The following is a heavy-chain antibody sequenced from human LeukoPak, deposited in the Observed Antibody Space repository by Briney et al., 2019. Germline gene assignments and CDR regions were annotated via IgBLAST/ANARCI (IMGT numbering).Heavy chain of an antibody. J-gene: IGHJ4*02. V-gene: IGHV1-2*02. CDR2: INPNSGGT. Sequence: ASVKVSCKASGYTFTSYDINWVRQATGQGLEWMGWINPNSGGTNYAQKFQGRVTMTRDTSISTAYMELSRLRSDDTAVYYCARLNRGGNWGQGTLVTVSS. CDR3: ARLNRGGN. CDR1: GYTFTSYD. D-gene: IGHD1-14*01.